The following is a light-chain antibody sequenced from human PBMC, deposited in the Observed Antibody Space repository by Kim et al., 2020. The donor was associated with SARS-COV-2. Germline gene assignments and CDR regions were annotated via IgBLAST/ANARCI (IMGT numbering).Light chain of an antibody. CDR3: QQYDEGPLT. Sequence: STIDCKSGRSILCSRNNRIYLAWYQRRPEQPPKLLIYWASTRVSGVPDRFSGSGSGTDFTLTINSLQGEEMAVYYCQQYDEGPLTFGGRAKVDIK. CDR1: RSILCSRNNRIY. CDR2: WAS. J-gene: IGKJ4*01. V-gene: IGKV4-1*01.